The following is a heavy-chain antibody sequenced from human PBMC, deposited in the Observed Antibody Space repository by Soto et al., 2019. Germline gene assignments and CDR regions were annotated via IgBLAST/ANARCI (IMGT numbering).Heavy chain of an antibody. D-gene: IGHD2-2*01. CDR1: GGSFSGYY. CDR3: ARGQRGYCSSTSCYLYFQH. J-gene: IGHJ1*01. CDR2: INHSGST. V-gene: IGHV4-34*01. Sequence: SETLSLTCAVYGGSFSGYYWSWIRQPPGKGLEWIGEINHSGSTNYNPSLKSRVTISVDTSKNQFSLKLSSVTAADTAVYYCARGQRGYCSSTSCYLYFQHWGQGTLVTVSS.